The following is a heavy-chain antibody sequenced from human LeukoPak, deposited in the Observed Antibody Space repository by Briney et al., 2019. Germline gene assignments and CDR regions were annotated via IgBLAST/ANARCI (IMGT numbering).Heavy chain of an antibody. Sequence: GGSLRLSCAASGFTFSSYSMSWVRQAPGKGLEWVANINQDGSEKYYVDSVKGRFTISRDDSRNTLYLQMNSLRGDDTAVYYCAKDVGKWESLHFFDYWGQGTLVTVSS. V-gene: IGHV3-7*03. CDR2: INQDGSEK. D-gene: IGHD1-26*01. CDR3: AKDVGKWESLHFFDY. CDR1: GFTFSSYS. J-gene: IGHJ4*02.